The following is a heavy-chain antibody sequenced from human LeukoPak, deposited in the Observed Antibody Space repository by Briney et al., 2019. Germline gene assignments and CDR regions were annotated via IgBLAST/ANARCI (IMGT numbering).Heavy chain of an antibody. CDR3: ARHQNAYYYGSGSYYGNAFDI. CDR2: IYYSGST. D-gene: IGHD3-10*01. V-gene: IGHV4-59*08. J-gene: IGHJ3*02. CDR1: GGSISSYY. Sequence: SETLSLTCTVSGGSISSYYWSWIRQPPGKGLEWIGYIYYSGSTNYNPSLKSRVIISVDTSKNQFSLKLSSVTAADTAVYYCARHQNAYYYGSGSYYGNAFDIWGQGTMVTVSS.